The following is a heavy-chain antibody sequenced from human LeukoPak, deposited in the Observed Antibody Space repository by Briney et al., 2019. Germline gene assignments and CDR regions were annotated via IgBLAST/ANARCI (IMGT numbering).Heavy chain of an antibody. J-gene: IGHJ3*02. V-gene: IGHV4-30-2*01. CDR2: IYHSGST. Sequence: PSETLSLTCTLSGGSLRSGGYYWGWLRQPPGKGLEGIGYIYHSGSTYYNPSLKSRVTISVDRSKNQFSLKLSSVTAADTAVYYCARDGHWSSTTDAFDIWAKGQWSPSLQ. CDR1: GGSLRSGGYY. CDR3: ARDGHWSSTTDAFDI. D-gene: IGHD2-2*01.